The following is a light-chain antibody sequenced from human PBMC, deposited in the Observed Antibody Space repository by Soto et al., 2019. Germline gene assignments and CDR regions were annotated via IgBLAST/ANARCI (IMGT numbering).Light chain of an antibody. J-gene: IGKJ1*01. V-gene: IGKV4-1*01. CDR3: QQYYSSPRT. Sequence: DIVMTQSPDSLAVSLGERATINCKSSQSIFYSSNNKNYLVWYQHKQGLPPKLLIYWASTRDSGVPDRFSGSGSGTDFNLTISSLQAEDVAVYYCQQYYSSPRTFGQGTKVEVK. CDR1: QSIFYSSNNKNY. CDR2: WAS.